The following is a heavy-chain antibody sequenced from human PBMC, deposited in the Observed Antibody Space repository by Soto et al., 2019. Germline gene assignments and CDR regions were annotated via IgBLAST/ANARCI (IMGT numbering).Heavy chain of an antibody. CDR1: GFTFSDYY. CDR2: ISSSGSTI. D-gene: IGHD5-18*01. Sequence: GGSLRLSCAASGFTFSDYYMSWIRQAPGKGLERVSYISSSGSTIYYADSVKGRFTISRDNAKNSLYLQMNSLRAEDTAVYYCASVPTYVDTAREYIQYWGQGIRVTVAS. CDR3: ASVPTYVDTAREYIQY. J-gene: IGHJ1*01. V-gene: IGHV3-11*01.